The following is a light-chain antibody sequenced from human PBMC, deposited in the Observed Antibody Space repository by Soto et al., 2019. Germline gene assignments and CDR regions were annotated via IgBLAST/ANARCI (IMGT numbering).Light chain of an antibody. CDR3: MQALQTRT. CDR2: LGS. V-gene: IGKV2-28*01. CDR1: QSLLHSNGYNY. J-gene: IGKJ5*01. Sequence: DIVMTQSPLSLPVTPGEPASISCRSSQSLLHSNGYNYLDWYLQKPGQSPQLLIYLGSNRASGVPDRFSGSGSGTDFTLKISRVEAEDVGVYYCMQALQTRTFGQGTRLENK.